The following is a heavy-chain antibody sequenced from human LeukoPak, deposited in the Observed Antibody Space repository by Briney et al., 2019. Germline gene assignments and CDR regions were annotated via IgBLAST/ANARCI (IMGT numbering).Heavy chain of an antibody. D-gene: IGHD3-10*01. CDR3: AKTVVRGVMTYYFDY. CDR1: GFTFASYA. J-gene: IGHJ4*02. CDR2: ISGSGGGT. V-gene: IGHV3-23*01. Sequence: GGSLRLSCAGSGFTFASYAMSWVRQAPGKGLGWVSAISGSGGGTYYAGSVKGRFTISRDNSKNTLYLQMNSLRAEDTAVYYCAKTVVRGVMTYYFDYWGQGTLVTVSS.